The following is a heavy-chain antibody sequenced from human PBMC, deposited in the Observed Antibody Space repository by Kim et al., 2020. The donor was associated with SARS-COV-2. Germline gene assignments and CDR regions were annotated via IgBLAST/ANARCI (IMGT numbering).Heavy chain of an antibody. Sequence: GGSLRLSCATSGFTLSLYSMNWVRQAPGKGLEWVSHISDSSSTTKYAESVKGRFTISRDNTKNSLYLQINSLRAEDPAVSYCVRENYFAFDIWGQGTMVT. J-gene: IGHJ3*02. CDR2: ISDSSSTT. CDR3: VRENYFAFDI. D-gene: IGHD1-7*01. CDR1: GFTLSLYS. V-gene: IGHV3-48*04.